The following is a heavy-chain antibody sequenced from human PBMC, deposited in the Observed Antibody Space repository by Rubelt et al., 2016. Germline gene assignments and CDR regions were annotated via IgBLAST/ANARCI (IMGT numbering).Heavy chain of an antibody. Sequence: TYYADSVKGRFTISRDNAKNSLYLQMNSLRAEDTAVYYCARHLEDTAMVTYFDYWGQGTLVTVSS. D-gene: IGHD5-18*01. J-gene: IGHJ4*02. CDR2: T. CDR3: ARHLEDTAMVTYFDY. V-gene: IGHV3-21*01.